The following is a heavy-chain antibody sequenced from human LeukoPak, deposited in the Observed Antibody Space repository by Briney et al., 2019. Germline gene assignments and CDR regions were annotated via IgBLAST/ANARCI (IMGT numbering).Heavy chain of an antibody. CDR2: ISYDETYK. V-gene: IGHV3-33*01. CDR3: VREALNEYNWNDWYFDL. CDR1: GFTFSNYG. Sequence: PGGSLRLSCAASGFTFSNYGMHWVRQAPGKGLEWVAVISYDETYKDYADSVKGRFAVSRDNSNNTLYLQMNSLRTEDTAVYYCVREALNEYNWNDWYFDLWGRGTLVTVSS. J-gene: IGHJ2*01. D-gene: IGHD1-1*01.